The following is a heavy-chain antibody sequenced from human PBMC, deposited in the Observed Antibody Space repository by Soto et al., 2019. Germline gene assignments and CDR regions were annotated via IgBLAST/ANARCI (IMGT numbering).Heavy chain of an antibody. Sequence: GGALRLSCAASAFTFSSYGMHWVCQAPGKGLEWVAVISYDGSNKYYADSVNGRFTISRDNSKNTLYLQMNSLRAEDTAVYYCAKDGVGSSSSFGPQLTSYTLDYWGQGTLVTVSS. CDR3: AKDGVGSSSSFGPQLTSYTLDY. J-gene: IGHJ4*02. D-gene: IGHD6-6*01. V-gene: IGHV3-30*18. CDR1: AFTFSSYG. CDR2: ISYDGSNK.